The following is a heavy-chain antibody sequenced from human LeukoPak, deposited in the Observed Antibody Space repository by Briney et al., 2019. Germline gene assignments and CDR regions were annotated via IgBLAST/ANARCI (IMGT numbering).Heavy chain of an antibody. D-gene: IGHD3-22*01. CDR2: MNPNSGNT. V-gene: IGHV1-8*01. Sequence: ASVKVSCKASGYTFTSCDINWVRQATGQGLEWMGWMNPNSGNTGYAQKFQGRVTITADKSTSTAYMELSSLRSEDTAVYYCARVYYDSSGYVPSYYYYGMDVWGQGTTVTVSS. CDR1: GYTFTSCD. CDR3: ARVYYDSSGYVPSYYYYGMDV. J-gene: IGHJ6*02.